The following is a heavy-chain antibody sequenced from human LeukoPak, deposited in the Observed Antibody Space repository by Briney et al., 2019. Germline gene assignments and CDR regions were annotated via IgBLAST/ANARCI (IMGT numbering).Heavy chain of an antibody. D-gene: IGHD5-24*01. V-gene: IGHV3-30*03. CDR3: APQRDGYIVFDS. J-gene: IGHJ4*01. CDR1: GFTFSSYG. CDR2: ISYDGSNP. Sequence: GGSLRLSCAAPGFTFSSYGMHWVRQAPGKGREWVAGISYDGSNPYYVDFVKAGFSVSRDNSKNTLYRQMNSVRVEDTAVYYCAPQRDGYIVFDSWGQGTLGTVSS.